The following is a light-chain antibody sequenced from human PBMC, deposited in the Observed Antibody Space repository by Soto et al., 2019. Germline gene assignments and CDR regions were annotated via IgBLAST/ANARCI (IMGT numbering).Light chain of an antibody. CDR1: QSIGTY. J-gene: IGKJ1*01. CDR3: QHRLNWPWT. CDR2: DTS. Sequence: EIVLTQSPATLSVSPGEGVTLSCRASQSIGTYLAWYRQKPGQAPRLLIYDTSNRATGTPDRFSGSGSGTDFTLTISSLEPEDVAVYYCQHRLNWPWTFGQGTKVEIK. V-gene: IGKV3-11*01.